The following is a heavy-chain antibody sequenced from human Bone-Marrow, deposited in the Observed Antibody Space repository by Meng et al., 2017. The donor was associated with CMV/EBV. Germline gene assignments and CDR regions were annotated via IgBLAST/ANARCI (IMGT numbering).Heavy chain of an antibody. CDR3: ARDSITIFGVVTDY. CDR2: INPSGGST. D-gene: IGHD3-3*01. J-gene: IGHJ4*02. V-gene: IGHV1-46*01. Sequence: ASVKVSCKASGYTFTSYYMHWVRQAPGQGLEWMGIINPSGGSTSYAQKFQGRVTMTTDTSTSTAYMELRSLRSDDTAVYYCARDSITIFGVVTDYWGQGTLVTVSS. CDR1: GYTFTSYY.